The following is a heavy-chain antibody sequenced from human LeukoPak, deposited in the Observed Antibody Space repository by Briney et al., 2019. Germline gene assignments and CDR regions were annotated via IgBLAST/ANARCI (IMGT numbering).Heavy chain of an antibody. J-gene: IGHJ6*02. CDR1: GFTFSSYW. D-gene: IGHD3-10*01. Sequence: GGSLGLSCAASGFTFSSYWMSWVRQAPGKGLEWVANIKQDGSEKYYVDSVKGRFTISRDNAKNSLYLQMNSLRAEDTAVCYCVREGDGSGSSYYYYYGMDVWGQGTTVTVSS. CDR3: VREGDGSGSSYYYYYGMDV. V-gene: IGHV3-7*01. CDR2: IKQDGSEK.